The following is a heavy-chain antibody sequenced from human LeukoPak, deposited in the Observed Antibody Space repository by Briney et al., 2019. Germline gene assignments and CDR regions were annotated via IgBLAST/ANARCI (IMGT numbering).Heavy chain of an antibody. Sequence: SETLSLTCTVSGGSISSYYWSWIRQPPGKGLEWIGYIYYSGSTNYNPSLKSRVTISVDTSKNQFSLKLSSVTAADTAVYYCARVVTMVRGAHNWLDPWGQGTLVTVPS. CDR1: GGSISSYY. D-gene: IGHD3-10*01. J-gene: IGHJ5*02. CDR2: IYYSGST. V-gene: IGHV4-59*01. CDR3: ARVVTMVRGAHNWLDP.